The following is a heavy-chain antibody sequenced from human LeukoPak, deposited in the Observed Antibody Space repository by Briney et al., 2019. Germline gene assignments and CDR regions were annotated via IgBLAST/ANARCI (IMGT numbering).Heavy chain of an antibody. D-gene: IGHD5-18*01. V-gene: IGHV3-7*02. CDR3: ARALLGGYSYGCSY. CDR2: IKQEGSEG. CDR1: GFTFSSYW. J-gene: IGHJ4*02. Sequence: GGSLRLSCAASGFTFSSYWMSWVRQAPGKGLEWVASIKQEGSEGYYVDSVKGRFTISRDNAKNSLYLQMNSLRAEDTAVYYCARALLGGYSYGCSYWGQGTLVTVSS.